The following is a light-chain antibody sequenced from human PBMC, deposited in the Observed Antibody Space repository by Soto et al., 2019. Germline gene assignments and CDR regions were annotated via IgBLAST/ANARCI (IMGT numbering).Light chain of an antibody. Sequence: QSALTQPASVSGSPGQSITISCTGTSSDVGSYDLVSWYQKHPGKAPKLMIYEVTKRPSGVSNRFSGSKSGNTASLTISGLQAEDEADYYCYSYAGTITYVVFGGGTKVTVL. CDR3: YSYAGTITYVV. V-gene: IGLV2-23*02. J-gene: IGLJ2*01. CDR2: EVT. CDR1: SSDVGSYDL.